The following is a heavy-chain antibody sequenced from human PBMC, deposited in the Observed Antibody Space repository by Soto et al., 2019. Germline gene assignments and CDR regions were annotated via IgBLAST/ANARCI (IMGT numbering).Heavy chain of an antibody. CDR2: ISYDGSNK. V-gene: IGHV3-30*18. CDR1: GFTFSSYG. D-gene: IGHD6-13*01. J-gene: IGHJ4*02. Sequence: GGSLRLSCAASGFTFSSYGMHRVRQAPGKGLEWVAVISYDGSNKYYADSVKGRFTISRDNSKNALYLQMNSLRAEDTAVYYCAKDRVAAAGRYFDYWGQGTLVTVSS. CDR3: AKDRVAAAGRYFDY.